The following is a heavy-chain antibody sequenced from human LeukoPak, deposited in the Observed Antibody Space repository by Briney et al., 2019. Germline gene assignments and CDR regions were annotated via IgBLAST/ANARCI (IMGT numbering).Heavy chain of an antibody. CDR1: GFTFSSYS. CDR2: IGGGGVTT. D-gene: IGHD1-26*01. J-gene: IGHJ2*01. CDR3: AREGGGSGLWYYDL. V-gene: IGHV3-64*02. Sequence: PGGSLRLSCAASGFTFSSYSMHWVRQAPGKGPEFVSAIGGGGVTTFYADPVKDRFTISRDNSKNTLYLEMGSLRAEDMAVYYCAREGGGSGLWYYDLWGRGTLVTVSS.